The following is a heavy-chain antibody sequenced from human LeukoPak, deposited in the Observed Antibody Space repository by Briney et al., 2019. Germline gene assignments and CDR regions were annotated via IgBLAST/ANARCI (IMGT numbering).Heavy chain of an antibody. J-gene: IGHJ4*02. CDR1: GYTFTGYY. CDR2: IIPIFGTA. CDR3: ARDLNHAMPLSYVY. D-gene: IGHD3-16*02. V-gene: IGHV1-69*06. Sequence: GASVKVSCKASGYTFTGYYMHWVRQAPGQGLEWMGGIIPIFGTANYAQKFQGRVTITADKSTSTAYMELSSLRSEDTAVYYCARDLNHAMPLSYVYWGQGTLVTVSS.